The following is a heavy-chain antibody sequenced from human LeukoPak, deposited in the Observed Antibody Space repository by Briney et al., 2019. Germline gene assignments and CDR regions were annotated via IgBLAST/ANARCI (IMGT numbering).Heavy chain of an antibody. Sequence: SETLSLTCTVSGGSISSSTYYWGWIRRPPGKGLEWIGSIYYSGNTYYNPSLKSRVTISVDTSKNQFSLKLSSVTAADTAVYYCARSITSSWYGDFQHWGQGTLVTVSS. CDR3: ARSITSSWYGDFQH. CDR2: IYYSGNT. CDR1: GGSISSSTYY. V-gene: IGHV4-39*07. D-gene: IGHD6-13*01. J-gene: IGHJ1*01.